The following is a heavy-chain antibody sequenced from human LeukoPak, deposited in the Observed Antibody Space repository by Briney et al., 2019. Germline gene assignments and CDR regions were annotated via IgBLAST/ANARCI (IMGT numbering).Heavy chain of an antibody. V-gene: IGHV4-39*01. CDR1: GGSIRNNNYY. CDR2: XXYSATT. CDR3: ARPNVDTAMAELYWFFDV. J-gene: IGHJ2*01. Sequence: PXETLSLTCTVSGGSIRNNNYYWAWIRQPPGKXXXXXXXXXYSATTYYNPSLKSRVTISVDTSKNQFSLKLTSVTAADTAVYYCARPNVDTAMAELYWFFDVWGRGTLVTVSS. D-gene: IGHD5-18*01.